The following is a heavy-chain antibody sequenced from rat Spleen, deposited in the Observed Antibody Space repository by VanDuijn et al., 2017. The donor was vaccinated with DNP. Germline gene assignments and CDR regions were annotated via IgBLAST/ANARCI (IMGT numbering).Heavy chain of an antibody. CDR3: ARWTYYFDY. V-gene: IGHV3-1*01. CDR1: GYSITSNY. Sequence: EVLLQESGPGLVKPSQSLSLTRSVTGYSITSNYLGWFRKFPGNKMEWIGHISYSGSTTYNPSLKSRISITRDTSKNHFFLQLSSVTTEDTATYYCARWTYYFDYWGRGVMVTVSS. J-gene: IGHJ2*01. CDR2: ISYSGST.